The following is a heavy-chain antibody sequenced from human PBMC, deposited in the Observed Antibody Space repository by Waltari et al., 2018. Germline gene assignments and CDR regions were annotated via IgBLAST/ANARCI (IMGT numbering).Heavy chain of an antibody. Sequence: QVQLQESGPGLVKPSETLSLTCTVSGGPVTSPSYYWTWSREPPGKGLEWLAYIYYSGSTNYNPSLKSRVTISVDTSKNQFSLNLYSVTAADTAVYYCARGAGAVAGHTYFDYWGQGTLVTVSS. D-gene: IGHD6-19*01. J-gene: IGHJ4*02. CDR3: ARGAGAVAGHTYFDY. CDR2: IYYSGST. V-gene: IGHV4-61*01. CDR1: GGPVTSPSYY.